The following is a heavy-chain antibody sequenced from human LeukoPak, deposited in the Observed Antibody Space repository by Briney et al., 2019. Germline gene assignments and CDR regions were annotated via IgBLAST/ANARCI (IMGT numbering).Heavy chain of an antibody. J-gene: IGHJ4*02. V-gene: IGHV3-53*01. CDR3: ARGPLGYCSGGSCYVDY. Sequence: GGSLRLSCAASGFTVSSNYMSWVRQAPGKGLEWVSVIYSGGSTYYADSVKGRFTISRDNSKNTLYLQMNSLRAEDTAVYYCARGPLGYCSGGSCYVDYWGQGTLVTVSS. CDR1: GFTVSSNY. D-gene: IGHD2-15*01. CDR2: IYSGGST.